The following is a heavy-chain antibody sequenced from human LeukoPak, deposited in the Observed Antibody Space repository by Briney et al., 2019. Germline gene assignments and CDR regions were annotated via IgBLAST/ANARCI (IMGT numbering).Heavy chain of an antibody. CDR3: ARDEQPHDAFDI. CDR2: INPNSGGT. D-gene: IGHD6-13*01. J-gene: IGHJ3*02. Sequence: ASVKVSCKASGYTFTGYYMHWVRQAPGQGLEWVGWINPNSGGTNYAQKFQGRVTMTRDTSISTAYMELSRLRSDDTAVYYCARDEQPHDAFDIWGQGTMVTVSS. V-gene: IGHV1-2*02. CDR1: GYTFTGYY.